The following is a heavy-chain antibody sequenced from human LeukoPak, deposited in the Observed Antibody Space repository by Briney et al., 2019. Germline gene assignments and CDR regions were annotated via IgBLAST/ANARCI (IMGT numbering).Heavy chain of an antibody. D-gene: IGHD5-24*01. V-gene: IGHV4-30-4*01. J-gene: IGHJ5*02. CDR2: IDYSGNT. Sequence: SQTLSLTCTVSGGAISSGDYYWSWIRQPPGKGLEWVVNIDYSGNTYNNPSLKSRVSISVDTSKTQLSLKVSSVHAADPAVYYCARMALRIGPTGFLWFDPWGQGTLVTVSS. CDR1: GGAISSGDYY. CDR3: ARMALRIGPTGFLWFDP.